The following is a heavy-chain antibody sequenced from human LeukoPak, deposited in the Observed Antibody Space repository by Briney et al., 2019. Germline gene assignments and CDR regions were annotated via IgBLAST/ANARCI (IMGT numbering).Heavy chain of an antibody. CDR3: ARGHMVEATMYAFDI. CDR1: GFTFSSYA. Sequence: GGSLRLSCAASGFTFSSYAMSWVRQAPGKGLEWVSYISWSTTTIYYADSVKGRFTISRDNAKNSLYLQMNSLRAEDTAVYYCARGHMVEATMYAFDIWGQGTMVTVSS. V-gene: IGHV3-48*04. D-gene: IGHD1-26*01. J-gene: IGHJ3*02. CDR2: ISWSTTTI.